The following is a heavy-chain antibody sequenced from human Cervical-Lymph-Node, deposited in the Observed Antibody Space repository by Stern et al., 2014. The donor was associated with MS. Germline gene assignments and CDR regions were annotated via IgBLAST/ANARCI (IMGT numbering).Heavy chain of an antibody. CDR2: ISGRGGNT. CDR1: GFTFSDYA. Sequence: EVQLVESGGGLVQPGGSLRLSCAASGFTFSDYAMNWVRQAPGKGLEWVSGISGRGGNTYYADSVKGRFTISRDNSKNTLSLQMNSLRVEDTAVYYCAKDRGDMTTFEGVIYYYYYGMDVWGQGTTVTVSS. V-gene: IGHV3-23*04. CDR3: AKDRGDMTTFEGVIYYYYYGMDV. J-gene: IGHJ6*02. D-gene: IGHD3-16*02.